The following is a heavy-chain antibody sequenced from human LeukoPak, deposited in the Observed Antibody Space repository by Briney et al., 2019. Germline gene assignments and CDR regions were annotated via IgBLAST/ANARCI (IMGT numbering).Heavy chain of an antibody. J-gene: IGHJ4*02. CDR3: AKDFLSFPSHY. D-gene: IGHD2-15*01. Sequence: GGSLRLSCAASGFTFSSYSMPWVRQAPGKGLEWVAVISYDGSNKYYADSVKGRFTISRDNSKNTLYLQMNSLRAEDTAVYYCAKDFLSFPSHYWGQGTLVTVSS. CDR1: GFTFSSYS. CDR2: ISYDGSNK. V-gene: IGHV3-30*18.